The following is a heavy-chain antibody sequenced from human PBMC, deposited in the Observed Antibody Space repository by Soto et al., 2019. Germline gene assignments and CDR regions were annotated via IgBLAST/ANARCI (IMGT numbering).Heavy chain of an antibody. CDR1: GGSLSSSNW. CDR3: ARDAKGIAAADTLDY. CDR2: IYHSGST. D-gene: IGHD6-13*01. V-gene: IGHV4-4*02. J-gene: IGHJ4*02. Sequence: PSETLSLTCAVSGGSLSSSNWWSWVRPPPGKGLEWIGEIYHSGSTNYNPSLKSRVTISVDKSKNQFSLKLSSVTAADTAVYYCARDAKGIAAADTLDYWGQGTLVTVSS.